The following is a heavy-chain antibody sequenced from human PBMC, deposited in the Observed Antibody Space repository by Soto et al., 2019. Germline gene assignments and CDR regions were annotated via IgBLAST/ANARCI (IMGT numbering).Heavy chain of an antibody. CDR2: ISYDGGNK. CDR1: GFNFSHYA. J-gene: IGHJ4*02. V-gene: IGHV3-30-3*01. CDR3: ARVQYGSGTDY. D-gene: IGHD3-10*01. Sequence: LGGSLRLSCAASGFNFSHYAMHWVRQAPGKGLEWVAVISYDGGNKHHADSVKGRFTISRDNSKNTLYLQMNSLSAEHTAVYYCARVQYGSGTDYWGQGTLVTVSS.